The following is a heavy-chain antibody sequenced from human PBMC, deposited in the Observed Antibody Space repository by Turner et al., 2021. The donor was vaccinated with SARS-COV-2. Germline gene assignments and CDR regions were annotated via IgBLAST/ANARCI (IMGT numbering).Heavy chain of an antibody. D-gene: IGHD2-15*01. CDR3: TRYCSGGSCYGI. CDR2: IRSKANSYAT. J-gene: IGHJ4*02. CDR1: GFTFSGSA. Sequence: EVQLVESGGGFVQPGGSLKLSCAASGFTFSGSAMHWVRQASGKVLEWVGRIRSKANSYATAYAASVKGRFTISRDDSKNTAYLQMNSLKTEDTAVYYCTRYCSGGSCYGIWGQGTLVTVSS. V-gene: IGHV3-73*01.